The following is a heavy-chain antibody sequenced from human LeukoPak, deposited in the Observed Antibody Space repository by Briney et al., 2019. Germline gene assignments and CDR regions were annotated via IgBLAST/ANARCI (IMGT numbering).Heavy chain of an antibody. CDR2: LSGSGINT. V-gene: IGHV3-23*01. D-gene: IGHD2-21*01. J-gene: IGHJ4*02. CDR1: GFTFISYA. Sequence: GGSLRLSCAASGFTFISYAMAWVRQAPGKGLEWVSGLSGSGINTYYADSVKGRFTISRDNPKNTLYLQMNSLRAEDTAVYYCATEKGDSPDYWGQGTLVTVSS. CDR3: ATEKGDSPDY.